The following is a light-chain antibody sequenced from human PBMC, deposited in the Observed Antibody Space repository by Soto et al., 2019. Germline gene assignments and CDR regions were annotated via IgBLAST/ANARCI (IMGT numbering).Light chain of an antibody. J-gene: IGKJ1*01. CDR1: QSITIY. CDR2: GAF. Sequence: DIQMTQSPSSLSASVGDRVTITCRASQSITIYLNWYQQQPGKAPRLLIYGAFTLQTGVPSRFSGSGSMTDFTLTISDLQPEDFATYYCQQTYTAPRTFGQGTKVDI. CDR3: QQTYTAPRT. V-gene: IGKV1-39*01.